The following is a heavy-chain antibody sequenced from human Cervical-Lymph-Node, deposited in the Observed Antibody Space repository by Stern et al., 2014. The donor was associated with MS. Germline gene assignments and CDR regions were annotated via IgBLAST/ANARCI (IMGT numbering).Heavy chain of an antibody. J-gene: IGHJ5*01. CDR3: AREWIYEVSWFDS. V-gene: IGHV4-61*02. Sequence: VQLVESGPGLVKPSQTLSLTCTVSGGSISSGSHYWSWIRQPAGKGLEWVGRIYSTGRVDYTPSLKVRVTMSVDTSKDQFSRELRSVTAADTAMYYCAREWIYEVSWFDSWGQGSLVIVSS. CDR2: IYSTGRV. D-gene: IGHD5/OR15-5a*01. CDR1: GGSISSGSHY.